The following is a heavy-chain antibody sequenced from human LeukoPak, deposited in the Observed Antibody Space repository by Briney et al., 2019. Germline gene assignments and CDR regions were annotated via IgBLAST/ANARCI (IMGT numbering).Heavy chain of an antibody. Sequence: GGSLRLSCAASGFTSSAYSMNWVRQAPGKGLEWVSSISSSGSYKYYADSMKGRFTISRDNAKNSLFLQMNSLRAEDTAVYYCAKDGEYYYDSSGYYAIDHWGQGTLVTVPS. V-gene: IGHV3-21*01. J-gene: IGHJ4*02. CDR1: GFTSSAYS. CDR2: ISSSGSYK. D-gene: IGHD3-22*01. CDR3: AKDGEYYYDSSGYYAIDH.